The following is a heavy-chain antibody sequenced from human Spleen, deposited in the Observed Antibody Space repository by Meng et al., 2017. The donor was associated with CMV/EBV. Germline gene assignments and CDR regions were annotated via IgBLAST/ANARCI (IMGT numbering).Heavy chain of an antibody. Sequence: SCRASGYSFTGYHIHWVRQAPGQAFEWMGRIDPRSGVTKYAQKFQGRVTMTRDTSISTDYMELTRLRFDDTALYYCAKSLRFSPMGPWGQGTLVTVSS. CDR1: GYSFTGYH. V-gene: IGHV1-2*06. D-gene: IGHD3-16*02. J-gene: IGHJ5*02. CDR2: IDPRSGVT. CDR3: AKSLRFSPMGP.